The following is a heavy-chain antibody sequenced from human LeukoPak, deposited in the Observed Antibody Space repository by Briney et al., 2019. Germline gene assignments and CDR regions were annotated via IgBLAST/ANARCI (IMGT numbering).Heavy chain of an antibody. D-gene: IGHD2-2*01. V-gene: IGHV3-7*01. CDR3: ARDFSAQVPVTIHDNWFDP. CDR1: GFTFRSYW. J-gene: IGHJ5*02. CDR2: IRQDGSEK. Sequence: GGPLRLSCAASGFTFRSYWMSWLRQAPGKGPEWVANIRQDGSEKYYMDSGKGRITISRDNAKKSLYLQMISLRADDTAMYYCARDFSAQVPVTIHDNWFDPWGQGTLVIVSS.